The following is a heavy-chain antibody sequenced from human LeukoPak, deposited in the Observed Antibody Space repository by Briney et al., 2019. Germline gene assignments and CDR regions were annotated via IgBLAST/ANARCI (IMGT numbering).Heavy chain of an antibody. CDR3: ARDRRLMDLTRGFMAWFDP. Sequence: SETLSLTCTVSGGSISSSSYYWGWIRQPPGKGLEWIGSIYYSGSTYYNPSLKSRVTISVDTSKNQFSLKLSSVTAADTAVYYCARDRRLMDLTRGFMAWFDPWGQGTLVTVSS. CDR1: GGSISSSSYY. V-gene: IGHV4-39*07. CDR2: IYYSGST. D-gene: IGHD5-12*01. J-gene: IGHJ5*02.